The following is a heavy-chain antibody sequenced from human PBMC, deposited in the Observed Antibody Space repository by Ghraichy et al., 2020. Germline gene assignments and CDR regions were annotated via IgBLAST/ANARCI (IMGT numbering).Heavy chain of an antibody. CDR3: AKEGFSRVSDWHFDL. Sequence: GGSLRLSCAASGFTFSTYAMSWVRQAPGKGPEWVSAISGNGASTNYADSVRGRFTISRDNSKNTLYLQMNSLRPEDTAVYYCAKEGFSRVSDWHFDLWGRGTLVTVSS. J-gene: IGHJ2*01. CDR2: ISGNGAST. CDR1: GFTFSTYA. V-gene: IGHV3-23*01. D-gene: IGHD1-26*01.